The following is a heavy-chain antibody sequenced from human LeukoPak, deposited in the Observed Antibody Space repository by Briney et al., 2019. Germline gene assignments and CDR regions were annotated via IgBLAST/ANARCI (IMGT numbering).Heavy chain of an antibody. CDR3: TSYYYGSGSWDY. CDR2: IKSKTDGGTT. V-gene: IGHV3-15*01. J-gene: IGHJ4*02. D-gene: IGHD3-10*01. CDR1: GFTFCNAW. Sequence: GGTLSLSRAASGFTFCNAWMSWVRRAPGKGLEWGGRIKSKTDGGTTDYAAPVKARFTISRDNSKYTLYLQMNILKTEDKAVYYCTSYYYGSGSWDYWGQGTLVTVSS.